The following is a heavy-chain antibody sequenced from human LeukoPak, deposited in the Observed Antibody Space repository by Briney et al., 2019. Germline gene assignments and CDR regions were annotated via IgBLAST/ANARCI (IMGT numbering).Heavy chain of an antibody. V-gene: IGHV3-23*01. J-gene: IGHJ5*02. CDR1: GFTFSSYA. Sequence: GGSLRLSCAASGFTFSSYAMSWVRQAPGKGLEWVSAISGSGGSTYYADSVKGRFTISRDNSKNTLYLQMNSLRAEDTAVYYCAKDAVRGWRYEVNWFDPWGQGTLVTVSS. CDR2: ISGSGGST. CDR3: AKDAVRGWRYEVNWFDP. D-gene: IGHD6-19*01.